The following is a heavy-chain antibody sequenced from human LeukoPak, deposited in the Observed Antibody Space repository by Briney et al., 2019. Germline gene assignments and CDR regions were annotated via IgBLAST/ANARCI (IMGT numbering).Heavy chain of an antibody. CDR1: GFTFGDYA. J-gene: IGHJ6*02. V-gene: IGHV3-11*01. CDR3: ARGHYYYGMDV. CDR2: ISSSGSTI. Sequence: GGSLRLSCTASGFTFGDYAMSWFRQAPGKGLEWVSYISSSGSTIYYADSVKGRSTISRDNTRNSLYLQMNSLRAEDTAVYYCARGHYYYGMDVWGQGTTVTVSS.